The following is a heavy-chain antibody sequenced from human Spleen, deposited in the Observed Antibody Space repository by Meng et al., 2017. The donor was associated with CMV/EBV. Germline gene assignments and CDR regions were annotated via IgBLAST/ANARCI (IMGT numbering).Heavy chain of an antibody. J-gene: IGHJ6*02. CDR2: ISGTSTYI. Sequence: GESLKISCVASGFNFESYSMNWVRQAPGKGPEWVSFISGTSTYIYYADSVKGRFTVSRDNADNSLYLQMNSLRAEDTAVYYCARGPPSSSWYDDYGMDVWGQGTTVTVSS. D-gene: IGHD6-13*01. V-gene: IGHV3-21*01. CDR3: ARGPPSSSWYDDYGMDV. CDR1: GFNFESYS.